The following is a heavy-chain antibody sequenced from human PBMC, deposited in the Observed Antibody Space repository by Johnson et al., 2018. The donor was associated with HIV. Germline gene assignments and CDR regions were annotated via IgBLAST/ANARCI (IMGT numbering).Heavy chain of an antibody. V-gene: IGHV3-11*04. D-gene: IGHD3-10*01. CDR2: ISTSGGGI. CDR3: TRGWGYAFDV. Sequence: QVQLVESGGSLVKPGGSMRLSCAASGFTFTDYYMTWIRQAPGKGLEWVSHISTSGGGIYYADSMKGRFTISRDNAKNTLYLQMNSLRAEDTAVYYCTRGWGYAFDVWGQGTMVTVSS. J-gene: IGHJ3*01. CDR1: GFTFTDYY.